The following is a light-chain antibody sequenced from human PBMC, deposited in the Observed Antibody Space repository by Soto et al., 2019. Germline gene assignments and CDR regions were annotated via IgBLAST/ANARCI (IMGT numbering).Light chain of an antibody. V-gene: IGLV1-40*01. CDR2: GNS. Sequence: QSVLTQPPSVSGAPGQRVTISCTGSSSNIGAGYDVHWYQQLPGTAPKVLIYGNSNRPSGVPDRFSGSKSGTSASLAITGXXAXXXXXXYCQSYDSSLSAVVFGGGTKVTVL. J-gene: IGLJ2*01. CDR3: QSYDSSLSAVV. CDR1: SSNIGAGYD.